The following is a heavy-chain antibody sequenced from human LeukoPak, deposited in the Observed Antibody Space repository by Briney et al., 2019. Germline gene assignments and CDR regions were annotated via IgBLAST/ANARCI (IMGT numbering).Heavy chain of an antibody. CDR2: ISGGGGVT. D-gene: IGHD1-26*01. J-gene: IGHJ4*02. Sequence: GGSLRLSCAVSGCIFSNYAMNWVRQAPGKGLEWVSGISGGGGVTYYADSVKGRFTISRDNSKNTLYLQMNSLRGDDTARYYCTKASWEGVTTTYFDYWGQGTLVPVSS. CDR1: GCIFSNYA. V-gene: IGHV3-23*01. CDR3: TKASWEGVTTTYFDY.